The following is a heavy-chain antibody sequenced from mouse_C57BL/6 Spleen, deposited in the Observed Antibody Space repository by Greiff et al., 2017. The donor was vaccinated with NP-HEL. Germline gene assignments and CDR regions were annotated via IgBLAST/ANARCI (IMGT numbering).Heavy chain of an antibody. CDR3: ASPYYYGSSYRYYFDY. CDR2: ILPGSGST. D-gene: IGHD1-1*01. CDR1: GYTFTGYW. Sequence: QVQLQQSGAELMKPGASVKLSCKATGYTFTGYWIEWVKQRPGHGLEWIGEILPGSGSTNYNEKFKGKATFTADKSSNTAYMQLSSLTTEDSAIYYCASPYYYGSSYRYYFDYWGQGTTLTVSS. J-gene: IGHJ2*01. V-gene: IGHV1-9*01.